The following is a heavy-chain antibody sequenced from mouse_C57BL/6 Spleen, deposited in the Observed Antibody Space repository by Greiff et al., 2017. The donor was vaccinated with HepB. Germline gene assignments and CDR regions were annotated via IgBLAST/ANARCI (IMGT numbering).Heavy chain of an antibody. V-gene: IGHV5-16*01. J-gene: IGHJ2*01. CDR3: ARGGYYGSSHLYYFDY. CDR2: INYDGSST. CDR1: GFTFSDYY. D-gene: IGHD1-1*01. Sequence: EVMLVESEGGLVQPGSSMKLSCTASGFTFSDYYMAWVRQVPEKGLEWVANINYDGSSTYYLDSLKSRFIISRDNAKNILYLQMSSLKSEDTATYYCARGGYYGSSHLYYFDYWGQGTTLTVSS.